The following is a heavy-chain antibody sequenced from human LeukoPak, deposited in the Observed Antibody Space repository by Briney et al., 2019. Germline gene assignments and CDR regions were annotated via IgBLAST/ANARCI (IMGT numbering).Heavy chain of an antibody. D-gene: IGHD3-22*01. CDR1: GLSLSNHW. Sequence: GGSLRLSCAASGLSLSNHWMSWVRQAPGKGLEWVANINQFGSGEYYVDSVKGRFTISRDDAKYSVFLQMNSLRVEDTAMYYCARRRGYYEVDAYDIWGQGTMVAVSS. V-gene: IGHV3-7*01. CDR2: INQFGSGE. J-gene: IGHJ3*02. CDR3: ARRRGYYEVDAYDI.